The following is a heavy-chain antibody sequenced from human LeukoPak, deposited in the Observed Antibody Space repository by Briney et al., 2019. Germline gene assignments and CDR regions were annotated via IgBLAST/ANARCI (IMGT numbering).Heavy chain of an antibody. Sequence: GGSLRLTCTGSGFAFGNYGMTWVRQPPGKGLEWVSAITGSGGTTRYTDSVTGRFTISRDNSGNTLFLQMNGLRAEDTAVYYCAKDPNGDYLGAFDFWGPGTLVTVSS. V-gene: IGHV3-23*01. CDR2: ITGSGGTT. CDR1: GFAFGNYG. D-gene: IGHD4-17*01. CDR3: AKDPNGDYLGAFDF. J-gene: IGHJ3*01.